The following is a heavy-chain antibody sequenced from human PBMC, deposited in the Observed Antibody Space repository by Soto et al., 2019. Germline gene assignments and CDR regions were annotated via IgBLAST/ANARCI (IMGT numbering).Heavy chain of an antibody. CDR1: GDSIGNINYY. J-gene: IGHJ3*02. CDR3: ARDSGYGASDI. Sequence: SVTLSLTCTVSGDSIGNINYYWSWIRQPPGKGLEWIGYIYYSGSTYYNPSLKSRVTISVDKAKSQFSLNVSSVTAADTAMYYCARDSGYGASDIWGQGTMVTVSS. V-gene: IGHV4-30-4*01. D-gene: IGHD4-17*01. CDR2: IYYSGST.